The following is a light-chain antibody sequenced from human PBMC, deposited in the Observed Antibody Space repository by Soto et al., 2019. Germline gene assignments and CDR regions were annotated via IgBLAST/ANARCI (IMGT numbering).Light chain of an antibody. Sequence: ESVLTQSPGTLSLSPGERATLSCRASQSVSSNYLAWYQQKAGQAPRLLIYGASSRATGIPDRFSGSGSGKEFTLNISRLEPEDFAVYYCQQYGSSRGTFGQGTKVEIK. CDR3: QQYGSSRGT. CDR2: GAS. V-gene: IGKV3-20*01. J-gene: IGKJ1*01. CDR1: QSVSSNY.